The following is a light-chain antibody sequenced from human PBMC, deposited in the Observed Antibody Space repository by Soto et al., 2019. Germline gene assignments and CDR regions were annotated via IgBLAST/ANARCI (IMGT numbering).Light chain of an antibody. CDR3: QQYNQWPGT. V-gene: IGKV3-15*01. Sequence: EIVLTQSPDTLSVSPGESATLSCRASQSIGSNLAWYQQKPGQSPRLLIHGASSRATGVPVRFSGSGSGVGFTLTIGGLQSEDFAVYHCQQYNQWPGTFGQGTKVDIK. CDR1: QSIGSN. J-gene: IGKJ1*01. CDR2: GAS.